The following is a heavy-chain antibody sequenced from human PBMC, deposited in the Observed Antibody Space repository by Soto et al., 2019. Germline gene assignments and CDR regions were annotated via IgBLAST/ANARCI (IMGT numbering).Heavy chain of an antibody. CDR1: AFTFSDYS. CDR3: ARQAARNYIDS. D-gene: IGHD6-6*01. V-gene: IGHV3-11*01. J-gene: IGHJ4*02. Sequence: GGSLRLSCVASAFTFSDYSMSWVRQAPGKGLEWLAFIDSRGRTLSYADSVRGRFTISRDNAENSVYLQMDSLRADDTAVYYCARQAARNYIDSWGQGNSVTVS. CDR2: IDSRGRTL.